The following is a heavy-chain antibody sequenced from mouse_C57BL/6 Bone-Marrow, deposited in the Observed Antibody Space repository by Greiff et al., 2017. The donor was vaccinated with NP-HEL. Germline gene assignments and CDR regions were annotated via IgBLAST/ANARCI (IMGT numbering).Heavy chain of an antibody. Sequence: EVKLMESGAELVRPGASVKLSCTVSGFNIKDDYMHWVKQRPEQGLEWIGWIDPENGDTEYASKFQGKAPITADTSSNTAYLQLSSLTSEDTAVYYCTTGGSSPYAMDYWGQGTSVTVSS. J-gene: IGHJ4*01. CDR3: TTGGSSPYAMDY. V-gene: IGHV14-4*01. CDR1: GFNIKDDY. CDR2: IDPENGDT. D-gene: IGHD1-1*01.